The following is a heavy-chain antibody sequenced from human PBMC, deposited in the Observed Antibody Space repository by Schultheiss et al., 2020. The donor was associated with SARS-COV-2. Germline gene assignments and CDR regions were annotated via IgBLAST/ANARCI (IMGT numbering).Heavy chain of an antibody. V-gene: IGHV4-39*01. J-gene: IGHJ4*02. D-gene: IGHD3-3*01. Sequence: SETLSLTCTVSGGSISSSSYYWGWIRQPPGKGLEWIGSIYYSGSTYYNPSLKSRVTISVDTSKNQFSLKLSSVTAADTAVYYCARHYDFWSGYSFDYWGQGTLVTVSS. CDR1: GGSISSSSYY. CDR2: IYYSGST. CDR3: ARHYDFWSGYSFDY.